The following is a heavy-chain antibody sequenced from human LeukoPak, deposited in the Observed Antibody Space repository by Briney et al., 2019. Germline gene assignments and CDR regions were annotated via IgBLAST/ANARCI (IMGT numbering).Heavy chain of an antibody. CDR3: ARGRDYSGGWHDAFDV. D-gene: IGHD6-19*01. CDR2: ISYDGSNK. CDR1: GFAFSSYA. V-gene: IGHV3-30-3*01. Sequence: PGRSLRLSCAASGFAFSSYAMHWVRQAPGKGLEWVTVISYDGSNKYYADSVKGRFTISRDNSKNTLYLQMNSLGPEDMAVYYCARGRDYSGGWHDAFDVWGQGTMVTGSS. J-gene: IGHJ3*01.